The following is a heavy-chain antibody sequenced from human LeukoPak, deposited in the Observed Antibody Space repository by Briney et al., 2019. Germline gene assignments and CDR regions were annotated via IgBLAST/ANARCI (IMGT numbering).Heavy chain of an antibody. CDR3: ARPDQRGYNYDYSAFDI. V-gene: IGHV4-59*08. CDR2: IYYSGST. CDR1: GGSISSHY. Sequence: SETLSLTCTVSGGSISSHYWSWIRQPPGKGLEWIGYIYYSGSTNYNPSLKSRVTISVDTSKNQFSLKLSSVTAADTAVYYCARPDQRGYNYDYSAFDIWGQGTMVTVSS. J-gene: IGHJ3*02. D-gene: IGHD5-18*01.